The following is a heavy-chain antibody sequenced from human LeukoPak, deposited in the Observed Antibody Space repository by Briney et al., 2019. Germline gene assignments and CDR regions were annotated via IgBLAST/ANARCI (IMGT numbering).Heavy chain of an antibody. V-gene: IGHV3-7*03. CDR3: ARMSGIAVAAIWISYFDY. J-gene: IGHJ4*02. D-gene: IGHD6-19*01. CDR2: IKQDGSEK. CDR1: GFTFGAYY. Sequence: GGSLRLSCAASGFTFGAYYMTWVRQAPGKGLEWVANIKQDGSEKYYVDSVKGRFTISRDNANNSLYLQMNSLRAEATAVYYCARMSGIAVAAIWISYFDYWGQGTLVTGSS.